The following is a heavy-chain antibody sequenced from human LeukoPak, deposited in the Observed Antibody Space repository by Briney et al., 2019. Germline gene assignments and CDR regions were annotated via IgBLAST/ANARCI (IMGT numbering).Heavy chain of an antibody. Sequence: VASVKVSCKASGGTFSSYTISWVRQAPGQGLEWMGRIIPILGIANYAQKFQGRVTITADKSTSTAYMELSSLRSEDTAVYYCARGGRDGYNHALPSDYWGQGTLVTVSS. CDR1: GGTFSSYT. D-gene: IGHD5-24*01. V-gene: IGHV1-69*02. J-gene: IGHJ4*02. CDR3: ARGGRDGYNHALPSDY. CDR2: IIPILGIA.